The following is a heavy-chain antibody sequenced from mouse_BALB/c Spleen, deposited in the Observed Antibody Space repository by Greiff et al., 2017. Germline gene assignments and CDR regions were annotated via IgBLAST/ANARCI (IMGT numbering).Heavy chain of an antibody. D-gene: IGHD1-1*01. V-gene: IGHV1-15*01. J-gene: IGHJ4*01. CDR3: TRGYGAMDY. Sequence: VQLQQSGAELVRPGASVTLSCKASGYTFTDYEMHWVKQTPVHGLEWIGAIDPETGGTAYNQKFKGKATLTADKSSSTAYMELRSLTSEDSAVYYCTRGYGAMDYWGQGTSGTVSS. CDR2: IDPETGGT. CDR1: GYTFTDYE.